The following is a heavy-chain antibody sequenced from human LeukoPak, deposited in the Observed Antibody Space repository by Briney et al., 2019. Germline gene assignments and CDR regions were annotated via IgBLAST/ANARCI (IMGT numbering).Heavy chain of an antibody. CDR3: ARAIAARTQEV. J-gene: IGHJ6*04. V-gene: IGHV3-21*01. CDR1: GFTFSTYT. D-gene: IGHD6-6*01. Sequence: PGGSLRLSCAASGFTFSTYTMNWVRQAPGKGLEWVSFISSSSSYIYYADSVKGRFTISRDNAKNSLYLQMNSLRAEDTAVYYCARAIAARTQEVWGKGTTVTVSS. CDR2: ISSSSSYI.